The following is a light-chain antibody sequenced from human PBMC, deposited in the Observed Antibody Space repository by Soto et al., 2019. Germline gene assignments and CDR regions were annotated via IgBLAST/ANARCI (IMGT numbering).Light chain of an antibody. J-gene: IGKJ1*01. Sequence: DIQMTQSPSTLSASVGDRVTITCRASQSISSWLAWYQQKPGKAPKLLIYKASSLESGVPSRFSGSESGTEFTLTISSLQPDDSATYYCQQYNSYSWTFGQGTKVDIK. V-gene: IGKV1-5*03. CDR1: QSISSW. CDR2: KAS. CDR3: QQYNSYSWT.